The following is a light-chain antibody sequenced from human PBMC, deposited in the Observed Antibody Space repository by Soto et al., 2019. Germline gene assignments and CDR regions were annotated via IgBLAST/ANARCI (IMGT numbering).Light chain of an antibody. CDR1: QGISNW. Sequence: DIQMTQSPSSVAASVGGRCTITCRAGQGISNWLAWDQQKPRKAPNVLIHATSRLQSGVPSRLSGSGSGTEFTLTISSLQPDDSATYYCQQYNTYSTFGQGTRLEIK. V-gene: IGKV1D-16*01. J-gene: IGKJ5*01. CDR2: ATS. CDR3: QQYNTYST.